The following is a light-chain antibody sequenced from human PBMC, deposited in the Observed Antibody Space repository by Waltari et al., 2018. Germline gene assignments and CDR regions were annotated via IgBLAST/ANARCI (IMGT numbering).Light chain of an antibody. CDR2: GEN. J-gene: IGLJ2*01. V-gene: IGLV3-19*01. Sequence: SSELTQAPAVSVALGQTIRIPCQRDSLRSGDASWYQQKPGQAPVLVMFGENNRPSGIPDRFSGSISGSTTSLTITGAQAEDEADYYCNSRDNRGQGVIFGGGTKVTVL. CDR3: NSRDNRGQGVI. CDR1: SLRSGD.